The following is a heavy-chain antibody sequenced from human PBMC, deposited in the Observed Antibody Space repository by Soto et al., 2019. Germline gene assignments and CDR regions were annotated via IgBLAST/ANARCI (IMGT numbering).Heavy chain of an antibody. Sequence: GGSLRLSCAASGFPFRINGMHLVRQSPGKGLEWVAFIWFDGSKEYYADSVKGRFTISRDNSKDTLYLQMNSLRSDDTSVYYCARFTGSHTNGYFDYWGQGTLVTVSP. V-gene: IGHV3-30*02. D-gene: IGHD2-8*01. J-gene: IGHJ4*02. CDR1: GFPFRING. CDR2: IWFDGSKE. CDR3: ARFTGSHTNGYFDY.